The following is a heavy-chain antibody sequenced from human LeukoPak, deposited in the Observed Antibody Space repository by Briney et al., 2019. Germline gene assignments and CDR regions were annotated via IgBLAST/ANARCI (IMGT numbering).Heavy chain of an antibody. CDR2: ISSSGSTI. CDR1: GFTFSSYE. J-gene: IGHJ4*02. D-gene: IGHD3-22*01. V-gene: IGHV3-48*03. Sequence: PGGSLRLSCAASGFTFSSYEMNWVRQAPGKGLEWVSYISSSGSTIYYADSVKGRFTISRDNAKNSLYLQMNSLRAEDTALYYCARGLYYYDSSGYYDYFDYWGQGTLVTVSS. CDR3: ARGLYYYDSSGYYDYFDY.